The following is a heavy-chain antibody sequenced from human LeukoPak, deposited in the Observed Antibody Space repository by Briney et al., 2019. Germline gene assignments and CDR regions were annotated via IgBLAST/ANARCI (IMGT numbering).Heavy chain of an antibody. CDR3: AESLYPAAFDI. J-gene: IGHJ3*02. Sequence: GGSLRLSCAASGFTFRSHDMHWVRQAPGKGLEWVTFVRFDGSDKKYADSVKGRFTISRDNSKNTLALQMTSLRAEDTAVYYCAESLYPAAFDIWGPGTMVTVS. CDR1: GFTFRSHD. D-gene: IGHD2-8*01. CDR2: VRFDGSDK. V-gene: IGHV3-30*02.